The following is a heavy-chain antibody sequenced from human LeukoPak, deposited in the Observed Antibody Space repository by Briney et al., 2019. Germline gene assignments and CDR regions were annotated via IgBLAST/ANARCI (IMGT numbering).Heavy chain of an antibody. Sequence: GSLRLSCAASGFTFSSYWMSWVRRAPGKGLEWIGSIYYSGSTYYNPSLKSRVTISVDTSKNQVSLKLSSVTAADTAVYYCARLYYDFWSGYPDYWGQGTLVTVSS. D-gene: IGHD3-3*01. J-gene: IGHJ4*02. CDR1: GFTFSSYW. CDR3: ARLYYDFWSGYPDY. V-gene: IGHV4-39*01. CDR2: IYYSGST.